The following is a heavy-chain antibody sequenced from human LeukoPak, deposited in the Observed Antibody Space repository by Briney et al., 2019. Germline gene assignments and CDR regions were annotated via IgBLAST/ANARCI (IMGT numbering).Heavy chain of an antibody. CDR3: ARGLVNYDFWSGPLKLGGWFDP. J-gene: IGHJ5*02. CDR1: GFTFSSYA. Sequence: KAGGSLRLSCAASGFTFSSYAMSWVRQPPGKGLEWIGEINHSGSTNYNPSLKSRVTISVDTSKNQFSLKLSSVTAADTAVYYCARGLVNYDFWSGPLKLGGWFDPWGQGTLVTVSS. D-gene: IGHD3-3*01. CDR2: INHSGST. V-gene: IGHV4-34*01.